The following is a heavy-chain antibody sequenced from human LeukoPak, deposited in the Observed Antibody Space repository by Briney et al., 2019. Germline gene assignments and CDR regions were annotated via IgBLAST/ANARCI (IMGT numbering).Heavy chain of an antibody. J-gene: IGHJ5*02. CDR3: ARDSRGFSVDP. CDR2: INPNSGVT. CDR1: GYTFTASY. V-gene: IGHV1-2*02. Sequence: ASVKVSCTASGYTFTASYMHWVRQAPGQGLEWMGWINPNSGVTNYAQKFQGRVTMTRYTSISTAYMELSSLRSDDTAVYYCARDSRGFSVDPWGQGTLVTVSS. D-gene: IGHD2-15*01.